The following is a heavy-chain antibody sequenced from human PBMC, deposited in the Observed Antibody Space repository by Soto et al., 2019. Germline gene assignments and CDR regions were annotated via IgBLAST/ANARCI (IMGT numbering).Heavy chain of an antibody. CDR3: ARADLLWDSFDL. D-gene: IGHD2-2*01. J-gene: IGHJ4*02. CDR2: ISNSGSST. Sequence: LRLSCAASGFPFRNFAMAWVRQAPGKGLEWVSIISNSGSSTYHGDSVKGRFTTSRDNSKGTLSLHMREVRIDDTAVYFCARADLLWDSFDLWGRGTLVTVSS. V-gene: IGHV3-23*05. CDR1: GFPFRNFA.